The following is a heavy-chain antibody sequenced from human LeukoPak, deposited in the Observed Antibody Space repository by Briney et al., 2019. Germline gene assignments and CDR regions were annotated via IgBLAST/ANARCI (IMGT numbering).Heavy chain of an antibody. Sequence: GGSLRLSCAASGFTFSSYAMSWVRQAPGKGLEWVSAISGSGGSTYYADSVKGRFTISRDSPKNTLYLQMNSLRAEDTAVYYCAGGVASGYFDYWGQGTLVTVSS. V-gene: IGHV3-23*01. J-gene: IGHJ4*02. CDR3: AGGVASGYFDY. D-gene: IGHD3-16*01. CDR2: ISGSGGST. CDR1: GFTFSSYA.